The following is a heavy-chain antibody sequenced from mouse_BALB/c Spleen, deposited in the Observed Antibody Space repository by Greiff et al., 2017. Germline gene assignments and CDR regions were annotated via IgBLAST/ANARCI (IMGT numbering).Heavy chain of an antibody. V-gene: IGHV2-2*02. CDR2: IWSGGST. CDR1: GFSLTSYG. J-gene: IGHJ4*01. Sequence: VQLQQSGPGLVQPSQSLSITCTVSGFSLTSYGVHWVRQSPGKGLEWLGVIWSGGSTDYNAAFISRLSIIKDNSKSQVFFKMNSLQANDTAIYYCARGRYMDYWGQGTSVTVSS. CDR3: ARGRYMDY. D-gene: IGHD2-14*01.